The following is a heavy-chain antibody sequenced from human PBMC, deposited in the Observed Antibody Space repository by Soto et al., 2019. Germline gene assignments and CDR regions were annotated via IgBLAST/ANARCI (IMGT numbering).Heavy chain of an antibody. CDR1: GFTFRDYW. Sequence: PGGSLRLSCAAFGFTFRDYWMSWVRQAPGKGLEWVANIKQDGSDKYYVDSVTGRFTISRDNAKNSLFLQMNSLTAEDTAIYYCATEKAGGGALWTDFWGQGTLVTVSS. V-gene: IGHV3-7*01. J-gene: IGHJ4*02. CDR2: IKQDGSDK. CDR3: ATEKAGGGALWTDF. D-gene: IGHD2-21*01.